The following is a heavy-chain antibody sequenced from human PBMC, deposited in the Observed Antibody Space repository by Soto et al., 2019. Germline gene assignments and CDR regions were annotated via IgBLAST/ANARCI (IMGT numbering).Heavy chain of an antibody. Sequence: GASVKVSCKASGYTFTSYGISWVRQAPGQGLEWMGWISAYNGNTNYAQKLQGRVTMTTDTSTSTAYMELRSLRSDDTAVYYCARGGDGYKNYYYYYGMDVWGQGTTVTVSS. CDR2: ISAYNGNT. J-gene: IGHJ6*02. CDR1: GYTFTSYG. CDR3: ARGGDGYKNYYYYYGMDV. V-gene: IGHV1-18*04. D-gene: IGHD5-12*01.